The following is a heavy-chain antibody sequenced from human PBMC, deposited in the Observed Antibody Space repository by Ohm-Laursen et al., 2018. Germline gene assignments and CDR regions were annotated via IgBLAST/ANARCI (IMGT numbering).Heavy chain of an antibody. D-gene: IGHD3-3*01. V-gene: IGHV3-23*01. CDR3: ATRTIFGVVAYGY. Sequence: SLRLSCSAPGFTFSSYAMSWVRQAPGKGLEWVSAISGSGDNTYYTDSVRGRFTISRDNSKNTLYLQMNSLRAEDTAVYYCATRTIFGVVAYGYWGQGTLVTVSS. J-gene: IGHJ4*02. CDR1: GFTFSSYA. CDR2: ISGSGDNT.